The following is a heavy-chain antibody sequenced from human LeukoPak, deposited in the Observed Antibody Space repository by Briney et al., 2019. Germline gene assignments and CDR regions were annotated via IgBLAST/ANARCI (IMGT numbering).Heavy chain of an antibody. CDR2: IRSSSSYI. D-gene: IGHD2-21*01. V-gene: IGHV3-21*01. CDR1: GFTFSTFD. CDR3: ARSGGEGGWYFDL. J-gene: IGHJ2*01. Sequence: GGSLRLSCAASGFTFSTFDMNWVRQAPGKGLEWVSSIRSSSSYIYYADSVKGRFTISRDNAKNSLYLQMNSLRVEDTAVYYCARSGGEGGWYFDLWGRGTLVTVSS.